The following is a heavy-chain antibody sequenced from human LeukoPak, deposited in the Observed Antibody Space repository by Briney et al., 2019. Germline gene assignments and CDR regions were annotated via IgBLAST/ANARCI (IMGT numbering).Heavy chain of an antibody. D-gene: IGHD2-2*01. CDR3: GRKSANQKTSEFDY. CDR2: IHPNSGGI. Sequence: ASVKVSCKASGYTFTDYYMNWVRQAPGQGLEWMGWIHPNSGGIKYAQKFQGRVTMTRDTSISTAYMELSGLTSDDTAVYYCGRKSANQKTSEFDYWGQGTLVTVSS. J-gene: IGHJ4*02. V-gene: IGHV1-2*02. CDR1: GYTFTDYY.